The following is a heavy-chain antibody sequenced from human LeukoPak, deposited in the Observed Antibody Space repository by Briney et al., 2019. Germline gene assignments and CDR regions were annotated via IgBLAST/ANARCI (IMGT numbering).Heavy chain of an antibody. CDR3: ARLVGATRGSTKTPTYFDY. Sequence: GGSLRLSCAASGFTFSSYAMSWVRQAPGKGLEWVSTISGSGGSTYYTDSVKGRFTISRDNSKNTLYLQMNSLRAEDTAVYYCARLVGATRGSTKTPTYFDYWGQGTLVTVSS. D-gene: IGHD1-26*01. J-gene: IGHJ4*02. CDR2: ISGSGGST. CDR1: GFTFSSYA. V-gene: IGHV3-23*01.